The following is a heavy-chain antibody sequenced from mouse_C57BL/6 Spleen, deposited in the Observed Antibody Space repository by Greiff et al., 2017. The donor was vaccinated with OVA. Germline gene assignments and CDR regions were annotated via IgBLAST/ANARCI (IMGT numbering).Heavy chain of an antibody. CDR3: ARQDSSGYFYFDY. CDR2: IWSDGST. V-gene: IGHV2-6-1*01. CDR1: GFSLTSYG. J-gene: IGHJ2*01. D-gene: IGHD3-2*02. Sequence: VQLQESGPGLVAPSQSLSITCTVSGFSLTSYGVHWVRQPPGKGLEWLVVIWSDGSTTYNSALNSRLSISKDNSKSQVFLKMNSLQTDDTAMYYCARQDSSGYFYFDYWGQGTTLTVSS.